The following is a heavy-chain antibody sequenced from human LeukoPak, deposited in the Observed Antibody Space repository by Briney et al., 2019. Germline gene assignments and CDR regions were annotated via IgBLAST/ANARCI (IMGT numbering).Heavy chain of an antibody. CDR3: ARVGEELWFGELLIYFDY. CDR1: GGSISSYY. V-gene: IGHV4-59*01. D-gene: IGHD3-10*01. Sequence: PSETLSLTCTVSGGSISSYYWSWIRQPPGKGLEWIGYIYYSGSIIYNPSLESRVTISVDTSKNQFSLKLSSVTAADTAVYYCARVGEELWFGELLIYFDYWGQGTLVTVSS. CDR2: IYYSGSI. J-gene: IGHJ4*02.